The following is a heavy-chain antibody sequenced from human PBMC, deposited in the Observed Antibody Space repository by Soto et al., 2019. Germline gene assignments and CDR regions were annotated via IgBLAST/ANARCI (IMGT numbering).Heavy chain of an antibody. CDR1: GGTFSSYA. V-gene: IGHV1-69*13. Sequence: SVKVSCKASGGTFSSYAISRVRQAPGQGLEWMGGIIPIFGTANYAQKFQGRVTITADESTSTAYMELSSLRSEDTAVYYCARDPIIYSSYQDYYYYGMDVWGQGTTVTV. CDR3: ARDPIIYSSYQDYYYYGMDV. J-gene: IGHJ6*02. CDR2: IIPIFGTA. D-gene: IGHD6-6*01.